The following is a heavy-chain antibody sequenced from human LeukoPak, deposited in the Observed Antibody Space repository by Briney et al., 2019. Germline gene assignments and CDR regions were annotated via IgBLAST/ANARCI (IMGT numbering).Heavy chain of an antibody. CDR1: GFTFSGYW. CDR2: INSDGSST. J-gene: IGHJ5*02. D-gene: IGHD2-2*01. Sequence: GGSLRLSCAASGFTFSGYWMHWVRQAPGKGLVWVSRINSDGSSTSYADSVKGRFTISRDNAKNTLYLQMNSLRAEDTAVYYCARGVGYCSSTSCYWWFDPWVQGTLVTVSS. V-gene: IGHV3-74*01. CDR3: ARGVGYCSSTSCYWWFDP.